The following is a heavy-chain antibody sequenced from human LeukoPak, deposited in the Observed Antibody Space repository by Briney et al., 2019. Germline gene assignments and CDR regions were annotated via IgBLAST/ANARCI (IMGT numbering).Heavy chain of an antibody. CDR3: ARDPDGDYYGSGSWFDP. CDR1: GYTFTSYY. V-gene: IGHV1-46*04. D-gene: IGHD3-10*01. CDR2: INPSGGST. J-gene: IGHJ5*02. Sequence: ASVKVSCKASGYTFTSYYMHWVRQAPGQGLEWMGIINPSGGSTNYAQKLQGRVTMNRDTSTSTVYMELSSLRSEDTAVYYCARDPDGDYYGSGSWFDPWGQGTLVTVSS.